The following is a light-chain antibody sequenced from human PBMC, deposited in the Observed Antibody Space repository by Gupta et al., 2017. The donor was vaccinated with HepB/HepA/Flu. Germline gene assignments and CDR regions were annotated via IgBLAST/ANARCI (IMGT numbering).Light chain of an antibody. J-gene: IGKJ4*01. V-gene: IGKV3-11*01. Sequence: EIVLKQSPATLSLSPGERATLSCRASQSVSIHLAWYQQKPGQAPRLLIYDASNRATGIPARFSGSWSGTDFTLTISILVPEDFAVYYCQQRSNWPLTFGGGTKVEIK. CDR3: QQRSNWPLT. CDR1: QSVSIH. CDR2: DAS.